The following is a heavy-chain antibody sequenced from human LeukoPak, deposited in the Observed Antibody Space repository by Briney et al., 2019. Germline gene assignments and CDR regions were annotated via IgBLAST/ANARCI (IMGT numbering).Heavy chain of an antibody. CDR3: ARLIAVAATRGADY. V-gene: IGHV4-34*01. D-gene: IGHD6-19*01. Sequence: ASETLSLTCAVYGGSFSGYYWRWIRQPPGKGLEWIGEINHSGSTNYNLSLKSRVTISVDTSKNQFSLKLSSVTAAGTAVYYCARLIAVAATRGADYWGQGTLVTVSS. CDR1: GGSFSGYY. J-gene: IGHJ4*02. CDR2: INHSGST.